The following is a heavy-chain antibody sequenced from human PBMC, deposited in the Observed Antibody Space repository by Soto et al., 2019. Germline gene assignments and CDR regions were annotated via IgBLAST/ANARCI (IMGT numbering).Heavy chain of an antibody. CDR1: GGSFSGYY. D-gene: IGHD3-10*01. CDR3: ARVPTMVRGVIKRYYFDY. V-gene: IGHV4-34*01. J-gene: IGHJ4*02. CDR2: INHSGST. Sequence: SETLSLTCAVYGGSFSGYYWSWIRQPPGKGLEWIGEINHSGSTNYNPSLKSRVTISVDTSKNQFSLKLSSVTAADTAVYYCARVPTMVRGVIKRYYFDYWGQGTLVTVSS.